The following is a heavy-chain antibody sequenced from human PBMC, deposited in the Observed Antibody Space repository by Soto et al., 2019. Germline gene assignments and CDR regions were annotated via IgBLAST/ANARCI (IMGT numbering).Heavy chain of an antibody. V-gene: IGHV3-53*01. D-gene: IGHD6-19*01. J-gene: IGHJ5*02. CDR2: ISSGGST. CDR1: GFTVSTND. CDR3: TSDSEAGTKGRWLDP. Sequence: VGSLRLSCTASGFTVSTNDMSWVRQAPGKGLEWVSIISSGGSTSYADSVKGRFTISRDNSKNTLYLQMNSLRADDTAIYYCTSDSEAGTKGRWLDPWGQGTLVTVSS.